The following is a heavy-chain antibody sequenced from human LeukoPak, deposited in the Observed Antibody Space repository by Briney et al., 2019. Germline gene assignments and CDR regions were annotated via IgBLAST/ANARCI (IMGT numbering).Heavy chain of an antibody. J-gene: IGHJ4*02. Sequence: MPSETLSLTCAISGGSINNYYWSRIRQPPGKGLEWIGEINHSGSTNYNPSLKSRVTISVDTSKNQFSLKLSSVTAADTAVYYCARGFRYSSGPSGYWGQGTLVTVSS. CDR2: INHSGST. CDR1: GGSINNYY. D-gene: IGHD6-19*01. V-gene: IGHV4-34*01. CDR3: ARGFRYSSGPSGY.